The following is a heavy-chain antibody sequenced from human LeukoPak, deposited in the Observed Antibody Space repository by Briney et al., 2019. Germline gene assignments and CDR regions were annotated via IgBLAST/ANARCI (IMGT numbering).Heavy chain of an antibody. J-gene: IGHJ4*02. CDR2: INTNTGNP. V-gene: IGHV7-4-1*02. Sequence: ASVNVSCKASGYTFTIYAMNWVRQAPGQGLEWMGWINTNTGNPTYAQGFTGRFVFSLDTSVSTAYLQISSLKAEDTAVYYCAREGWSSNYYDSSGYNLFFDYWGQGTLVTVSS. CDR3: AREGWSSNYYDSSGYNLFFDY. D-gene: IGHD3-22*01. CDR1: GYTFTIYA.